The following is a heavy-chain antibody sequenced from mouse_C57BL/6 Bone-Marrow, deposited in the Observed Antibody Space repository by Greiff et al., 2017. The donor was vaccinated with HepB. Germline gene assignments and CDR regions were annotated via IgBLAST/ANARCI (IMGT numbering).Heavy chain of an antibody. D-gene: IGHD2-5*01. J-gene: IGHJ4*01. CDR3: TPTFVAYCSNRDYAMDY. V-gene: IGHV14-4*01. Sequence: VQLQQSGAELVRPGASVKLSCTASGFNITDDYMHWVKQRPEQGLEWIGWIDPENGDTEYASKFQGKATITADTSSNTAYLQLSSLTSEDTAVYYCTPTFVAYCSNRDYAMDYWGQGTSVTVSS. CDR2: IDPENGDT. CDR1: GFNITDDY.